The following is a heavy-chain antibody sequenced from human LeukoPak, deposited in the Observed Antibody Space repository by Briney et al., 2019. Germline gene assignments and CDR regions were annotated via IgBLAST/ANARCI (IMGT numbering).Heavy chain of an antibody. D-gene: IGHD3-3*01. CDR3: ARARYVILRPSYYFDY. V-gene: IGHV1-46*01. CDR2: INPSGGST. Sequence: ASVKVSCKASGYTFTSYYMHWVRQAPGQGLEWMGIINPSGGSTSYAQKLQGRVTMTRDTSTSTVYMELSSLRSEDTAVYYCARARYVILRPSYYFDYWGQGTLVTVSS. CDR1: GYTFTSYY. J-gene: IGHJ4*02.